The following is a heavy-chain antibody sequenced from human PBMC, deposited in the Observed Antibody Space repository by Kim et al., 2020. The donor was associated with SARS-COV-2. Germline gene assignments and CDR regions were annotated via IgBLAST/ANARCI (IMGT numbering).Heavy chain of an antibody. J-gene: IGHJ6*02. D-gene: IGHD2-8*01. CDR1: GGTFSSFA. CDR3: ARCIPRCSYGVCYPDFYYFSGIDV. Sequence: SVKVSCKASGGTFSSFAISWVRQAPGQGLEWMGGIIPIFDTPNYAQKFQGRVTITSDESTSTAYMELSSLRSEDTAVYYCARCIPRCSYGVCYPDFYYFSGIDVWGQGTTVTVSS. CDR2: IIPIFDTP. V-gene: IGHV1-69*13.